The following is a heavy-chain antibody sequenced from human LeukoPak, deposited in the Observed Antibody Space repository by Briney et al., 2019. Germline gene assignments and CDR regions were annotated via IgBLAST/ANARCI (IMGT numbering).Heavy chain of an antibody. J-gene: IGHJ4*02. V-gene: IGHV3-15*01. D-gene: IGHD2-8*02. CDR1: EITFSDTW. CDR3: TTVTVCTGSSCPGAFDH. Sequence: GGSLRLSCAASEITFSDTWMNWVRQAPGKGLEWVGRIKDKFYSETTDYAAPVKGRFIISRDDSKKTVYLQMNSLKADDTAVYFCTTVTVCTGSSCPGAFDHWGQGTVVTVSS. CDR2: IKDKFYSETT.